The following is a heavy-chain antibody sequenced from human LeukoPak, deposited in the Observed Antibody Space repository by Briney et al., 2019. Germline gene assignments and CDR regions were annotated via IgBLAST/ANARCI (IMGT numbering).Heavy chain of an antibody. V-gene: IGHV3-23*01. Sequence: PAGSLGLSCAASGFTFSSYAMSWVRQDPGKGLEWVSVISGSGGSTYYAESVKGRFTISRDNSKNTLYLQMNSLGAQDTAVYYCAKRRYDFWSGYKDFAYWGQGTLVTVSS. CDR3: AKRRYDFWSGYKDFAY. CDR1: GFTFSSYA. CDR2: ISGSGGST. D-gene: IGHD3-3*01. J-gene: IGHJ4*02.